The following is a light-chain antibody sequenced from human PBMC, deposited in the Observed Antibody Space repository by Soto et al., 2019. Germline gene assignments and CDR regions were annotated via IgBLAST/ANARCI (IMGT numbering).Light chain of an antibody. V-gene: IGLV1-44*01. CDR3: ASWDDSLDVVV. CDR2: RNT. J-gene: IGLJ2*01. CDR1: TSNIGSDT. Sequence: QSVLTQPPSASGTPGQRVTISCSGSTSNIGSDTVNWYQQLPGTAPKLLIYRNTQRPSGVPDRFSGSKSGASASLAISGLQSEDEGDYYCASWDDSLDVVVFGGGTKLTVL.